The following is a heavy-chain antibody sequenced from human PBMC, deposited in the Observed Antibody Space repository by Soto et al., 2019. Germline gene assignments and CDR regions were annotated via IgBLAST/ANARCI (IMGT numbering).Heavy chain of an antibody. J-gene: IGHJ6*03. V-gene: IGHV4-4*02. CDR1: SGSISSSNW. D-gene: IGHD6-19*01. CDR2: IYHSGST. CDR3: ARVSSQWLAPQYYMDV. Sequence: SETLSLTCAVSSGSISSSNWWSWVRQPPGKGLEWIGEIYHSGSTNYNPSLKSRVTISVDKSKNQFSLKLSSVTAADTAVYYCARVSSQWLAPQYYMDVWGKGTTVTVSS.